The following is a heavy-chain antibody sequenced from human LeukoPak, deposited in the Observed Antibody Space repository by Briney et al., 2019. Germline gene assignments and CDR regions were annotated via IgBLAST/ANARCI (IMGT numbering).Heavy chain of an antibody. J-gene: IGHJ5*02. V-gene: IGHV3-53*01. D-gene: IGHD3-22*01. CDR1: GFTVSSNY. Sequence: GGSLRLSCAASGFTVSSNYMSWVRQTPGKGLEWVSLIYSGGSTYYTDSVKGRFTISRDNSKNTVHLQMNSLRVEDTAVYYCARGYYYDSSGSLRTWGQGTLVTVSS. CDR3: ARGYYYDSSGSLRT. CDR2: IYSGGST.